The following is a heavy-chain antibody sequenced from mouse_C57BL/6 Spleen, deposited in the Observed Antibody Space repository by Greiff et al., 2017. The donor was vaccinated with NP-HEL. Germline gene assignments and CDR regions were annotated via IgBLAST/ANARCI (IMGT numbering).Heavy chain of an antibody. Sequence: EVQLQQSGAELVKPGASVKLSCTASGFNITDYYMHWVKQRTEQGLEWIGRIDPEDGETKYAPKFQGKATITADTSSNTAYLQLSSLTSEDTAVYYCALVYYGSSGFAYWGQGTLVTVSA. CDR1: GFNITDYY. CDR2: IDPEDGET. CDR3: ALVYYGSSGFAY. J-gene: IGHJ3*01. V-gene: IGHV14-2*01. D-gene: IGHD1-1*01.